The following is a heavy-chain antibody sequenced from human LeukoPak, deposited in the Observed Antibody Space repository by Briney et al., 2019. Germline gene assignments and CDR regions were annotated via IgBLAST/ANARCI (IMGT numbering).Heavy chain of an antibody. CDR1: GLTFSNYR. CDR3: ARGRDGYNLVDAFDI. J-gene: IGHJ3*02. V-gene: IGHV3-21*01. CDR2: ISSSSIYI. D-gene: IGHD5-24*01. Sequence: GGSLRLSCAASGLTFSNYRMNWVRQAPGKGLEWVSSISSSSIYIYYADSLKGRFTISRDNAKNSLYLQMNSLRAEDTAVYYCARGRDGYNLVDAFDIWGQGIMVIVSS.